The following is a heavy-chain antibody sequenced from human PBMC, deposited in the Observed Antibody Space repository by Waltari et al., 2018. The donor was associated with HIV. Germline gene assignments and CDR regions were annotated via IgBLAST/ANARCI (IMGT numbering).Heavy chain of an antibody. CDR3: ARGGYYYDISGYYHY. Sequence: QVQLVESGGGVVQPGRSLRLSCAASGSTFRNFAMHWVRQAPGKGLEWVAVIWYDGENKYYADSVKGRFTISRDNSKNTLYLQMNSLRVEDTAVYYCARGGYYYDISGYYHYWGQGTLVTVSS. D-gene: IGHD3-22*01. CDR2: IWYDGENK. CDR1: GSTFRNFA. V-gene: IGHV3-33*01. J-gene: IGHJ4*02.